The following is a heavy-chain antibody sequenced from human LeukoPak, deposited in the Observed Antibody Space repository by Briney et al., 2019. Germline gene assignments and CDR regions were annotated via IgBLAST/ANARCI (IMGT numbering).Heavy chain of an antibody. V-gene: IGHV3-74*01. CDR1: GFAFSSYW. Sequence: GGSLRLSCAASGFAFSSYWMHWVRQAPGKGPVWVSRINNDGSGTTYADSVKGRFTISRDDAKNTLYLQMNSLRAEDTAVYYCVRGGESTWSWGQGTLVTVSS. D-gene: IGHD2-15*01. CDR2: INNDGSGT. CDR3: VRGGESTWS. J-gene: IGHJ5*02.